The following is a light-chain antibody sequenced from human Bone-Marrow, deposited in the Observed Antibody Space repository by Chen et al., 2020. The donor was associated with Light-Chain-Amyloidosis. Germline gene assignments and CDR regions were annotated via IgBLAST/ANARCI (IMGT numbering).Light chain of an antibody. Sequence: DIQMTQSPSSLSASVGDRVTITCRASLNIRTFLNWYQEKPGKAPILLISAASNLQNGVPSRFSGSGSGSDFTLTISSLQPEDFATYSCQQSYISPLTFGPGTTVDIK. J-gene: IGKJ3*01. V-gene: IGKV1-39*01. CDR2: AAS. CDR3: QQSYISPLT. CDR1: LNIRTF.